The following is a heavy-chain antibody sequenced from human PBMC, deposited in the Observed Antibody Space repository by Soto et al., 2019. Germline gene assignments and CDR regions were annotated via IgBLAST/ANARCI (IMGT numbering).Heavy chain of an antibody. Sequence: QVQLVQSGAEVKKPGASVKVSCKASGYTFTSYGISWVRQAPGQGLEWMGWISAYNGKTNYAQKLQGRVTMTTDTSTSTAYRELRSLRSDDTAVYYCARDHEDIVVLPAPYNDYWGQGTLVTVSS. D-gene: IGHD2-2*01. CDR3: ARDHEDIVVLPAPYNDY. CDR2: ISAYNGKT. J-gene: IGHJ4*02. V-gene: IGHV1-18*01. CDR1: GYTFTSYG.